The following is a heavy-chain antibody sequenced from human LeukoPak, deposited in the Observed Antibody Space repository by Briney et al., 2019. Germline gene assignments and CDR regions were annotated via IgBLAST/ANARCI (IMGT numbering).Heavy chain of an antibody. CDR1: GGTFSSYA. CDR3: ARDDLMNP. J-gene: IGHJ5*02. D-gene: IGHD3-16*01. V-gene: IGHV1-69*04. CDR2: IIPILGIA. Sequence: SVKVSCKASGGTFSSYAISWVRQTPGQGLEWMGRIIPILGIANYAQKFQGRVTITADKSTSTAYMELSSLRSEDTAVYYCARDDLMNPWGQGTLVTVSS.